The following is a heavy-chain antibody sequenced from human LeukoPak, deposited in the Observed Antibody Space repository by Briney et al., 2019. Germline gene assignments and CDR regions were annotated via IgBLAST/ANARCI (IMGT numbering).Heavy chain of an antibody. D-gene: IGHD2-21*01. V-gene: IGHV3-23*01. Sequence: GGSLRLSCAASGFTLSTYAMSWVRQTPGKGLEWVAATSSSDAGTYHADSVRGRFTISRDNSKNTLYLQMNSLRAEDAAVYFCAKAPVTSCRGAYCYPFDSWGQGTLVSVSS. CDR3: AKAPVTSCRGAYCYPFDS. J-gene: IGHJ4*02. CDR1: GFTLSTYA. CDR2: TSSSDAGT.